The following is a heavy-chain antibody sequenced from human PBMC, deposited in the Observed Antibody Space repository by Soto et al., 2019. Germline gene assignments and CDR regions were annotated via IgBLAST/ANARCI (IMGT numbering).Heavy chain of an antibody. J-gene: IGHJ6*02. D-gene: IGHD3-22*01. V-gene: IGHV1-3*01. Sequence: ASVKVSCKASGYTFTSYAMHWVRQAPGQRLEWMGWINAGNGNTKYSQKFQGRVTMTTDTSTSTAYMELRSLRSDDTAVYYCARELTTVMDVWGQGTTVTVSS. CDR2: INAGNGNT. CDR3: ARELTTVMDV. CDR1: GYTFTSYA.